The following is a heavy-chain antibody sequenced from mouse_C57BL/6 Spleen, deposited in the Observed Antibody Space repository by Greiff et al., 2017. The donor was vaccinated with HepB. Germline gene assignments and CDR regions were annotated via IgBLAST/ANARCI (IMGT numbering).Heavy chain of an antibody. V-gene: IGHV1-47*01. Sequence: VKLVESGAELVKPGASVKMSCKASGYTFTTYPIEWMKQNHGKSLEWIGNFHPYNDDTKYNEKFKGKATLTVEKSSSTVYLELSRLTSDDSAVYYCARLGDYDGGAFDYWGQGTTLTVSS. CDR2: FHPYNDDT. CDR3: ARLGDYDGGAFDY. J-gene: IGHJ2*01. CDR1: GYTFTTYP. D-gene: IGHD2-4*01.